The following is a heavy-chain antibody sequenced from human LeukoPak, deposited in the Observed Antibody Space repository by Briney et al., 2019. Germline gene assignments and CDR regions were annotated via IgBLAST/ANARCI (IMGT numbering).Heavy chain of an antibody. CDR1: GGSITSYY. J-gene: IGHJ4*02. D-gene: IGHD6-13*01. CDR3: ARDPSAFAGYFDY. Sequence: SETLSLTCIVSGGSITSYYWSWIRQPPGKGLEWIGYIYNSGTTNYNPSLKSRVTISADTSKNQISLNLSSVTAADTAVYYCARDPSAFAGYFDYWGQGTLVTVFS. CDR2: IYNSGTT. V-gene: IGHV4-59*01.